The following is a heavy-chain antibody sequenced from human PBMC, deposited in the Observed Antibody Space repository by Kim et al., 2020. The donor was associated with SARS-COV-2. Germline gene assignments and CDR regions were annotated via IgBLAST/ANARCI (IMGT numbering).Heavy chain of an antibody. CDR1: GYTFTSYY. V-gene: IGHV1-46*01. Sequence: ASVKVSCKASGYTFTSYYIHWVRQAPGQGLEWVGVIDPTSGSTSSSQKFQGRVPLTSDTSTSTVYMELSSLRSGDTAVYYCARGLGYRNYEDYAMDVWGQGTPVTVSS. D-gene: IGHD4-4*01. CDR3: ARGLGYRNYEDYAMDV. CDR2: IDPTSGST. J-gene: IGHJ6*02.